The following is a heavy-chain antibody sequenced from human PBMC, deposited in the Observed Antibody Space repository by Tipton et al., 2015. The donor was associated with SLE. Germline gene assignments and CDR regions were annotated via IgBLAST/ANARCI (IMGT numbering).Heavy chain of an antibody. CDR3: VRGPPFDY. J-gene: IGHJ4*02. CDR2: INHSGST. Sequence: LRLSCAVYGGSFSGYYWSWIRQPPGKGLEWIGEINHSGSTNYNPSLKSRVTISVDTSKNQFSLQLSSVPAADTAVYYCVRGPPFDYWGQGTLVTVSS. CDR1: GGSFSGYY. V-gene: IGHV4-34*01.